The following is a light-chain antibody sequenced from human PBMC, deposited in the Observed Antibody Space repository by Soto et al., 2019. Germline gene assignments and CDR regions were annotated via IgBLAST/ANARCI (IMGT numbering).Light chain of an antibody. J-gene: IGLJ2*01. Sequence: QSALTQPASVSGSPGQSITISCTGTSSDVGGYNYVSWYQQHPGKAPKLMIYEVSNRPSGVSNRFSGSKSGNTASLTISGLQAEDEADYYCSSYTSSFRVFGGGTQLTVL. CDR3: SSYTSSFRV. V-gene: IGLV2-14*01. CDR1: SSDVGGYNY. CDR2: EVS.